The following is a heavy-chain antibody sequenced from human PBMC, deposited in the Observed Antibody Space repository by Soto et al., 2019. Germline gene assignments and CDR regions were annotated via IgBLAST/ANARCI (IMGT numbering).Heavy chain of an antibody. Sequence: SETLSLTCSVSGGSISSGGYSWSWIRQPPGKGLEWIGYIYHSGSTYSNPSLKSRVTISVDRSKNQFSLKLSSVTAADTAVYYCARRARHYDFWLSYTRGDWFDPWGQGTLVTVSS. V-gene: IGHV4-30-2*01. CDR3: ARRARHYDFWLSYTRGDWFDP. CDR1: GGSISSGGYS. CDR2: IYHSGST. D-gene: IGHD3-3*01. J-gene: IGHJ5*02.